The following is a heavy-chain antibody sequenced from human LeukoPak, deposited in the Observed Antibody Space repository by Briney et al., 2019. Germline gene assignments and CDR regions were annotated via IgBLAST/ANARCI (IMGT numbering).Heavy chain of an antibody. D-gene: IGHD6-13*01. CDR3: ARASKPIAAAAKWFDP. J-gene: IGHJ5*02. V-gene: IGHV1-69*05. Sequence: SVNVSCKASGGTFSIYAISWVRQAPGQGIEWMGGIIPIFGTANYAQKFQGRVTITTDESTSTDYMELRSLRSEDTAVYYCARASKPIAAAAKWFDPWGQGTLVTVSS. CDR1: GGTFSIYA. CDR2: IIPIFGTA.